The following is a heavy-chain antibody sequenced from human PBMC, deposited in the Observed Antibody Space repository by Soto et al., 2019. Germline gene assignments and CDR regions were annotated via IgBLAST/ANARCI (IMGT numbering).Heavy chain of an antibody. Sequence: ASVKVSCKASGYTFTSYDINWVRQAAGQGLEWMGWMNPSSANTGYAQKFQGRVTMTRDTSMSTAYMELSNLRSDDTAVYYCARDISFGDPPAVFDYWGQGTLVTVSS. CDR3: ARDISFGDPPAVFDY. V-gene: IGHV1-8*01. CDR1: GYTFTSYD. J-gene: IGHJ4*02. D-gene: IGHD3-16*01. CDR2: MNPSSANT.